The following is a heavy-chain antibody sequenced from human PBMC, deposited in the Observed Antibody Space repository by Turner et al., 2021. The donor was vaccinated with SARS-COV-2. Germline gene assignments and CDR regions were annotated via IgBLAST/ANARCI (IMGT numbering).Heavy chain of an antibody. Sequence: QVQLVESGGGLVQIGGSLRLSCAASGFTFSYYAMHWVRQAPGKGLDWVSIISYTGVNTYYSDSVRGRFTTSRDNSKKTLYLQMNTLRPNDTAVYYCVRGLGDQRRQHLPFYCFDNWGQGTLVSVSP. CDR2: ISYTGVNT. J-gene: IGHJ5*02. CDR1: GFTFSYYA. V-gene: IGHV3-30-3*01. CDR3: VRGLGDQRRQHLPFYCFDN. D-gene: IGHD2-21*02.